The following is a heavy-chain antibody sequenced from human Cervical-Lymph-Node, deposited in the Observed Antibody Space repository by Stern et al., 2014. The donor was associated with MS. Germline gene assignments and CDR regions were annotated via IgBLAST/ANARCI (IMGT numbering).Heavy chain of an antibody. V-gene: IGHV3-23*01. D-gene: IGHD3-3*01. CDR1: GFTFSSYA. J-gene: IGHJ4*02. Sequence: EVQLLESGGGLVRPGGSLRLSCAASGFTFSSYAMSWVLQAPGKGLEWVSALTGNGGPTYYAEYVRGRFSISRDKYWNTLSLQMNSLRAEDTAVYYCAKDDFWSGFSDHWGQGILVAVSS. CDR3: AKDDFWSGFSDH. CDR2: LTGNGGPT.